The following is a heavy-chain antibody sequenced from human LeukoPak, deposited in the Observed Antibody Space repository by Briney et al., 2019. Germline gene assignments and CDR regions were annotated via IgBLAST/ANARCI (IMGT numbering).Heavy chain of an antibody. D-gene: IGHD3-16*01. J-gene: IGHJ5*02. Sequence: GGSLRLSCAASEFTFSSYIMNWVRQAPGRGLEWVSYISSSSSIIYYADSVKGRFTISKDNAKNSLYLQMNSLRAEDTAVYYCATLKTYYDYVWGSFDNWGQGTLVTVSS. CDR2: ISSSSSII. CDR3: ATLKTYYDYVWGSFDN. CDR1: EFTFSSYI. V-gene: IGHV3-48*04.